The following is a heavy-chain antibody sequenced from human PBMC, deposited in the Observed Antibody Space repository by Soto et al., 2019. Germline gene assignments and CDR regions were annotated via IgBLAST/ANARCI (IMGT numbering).Heavy chain of an antibody. CDR1: GGSISSYY. J-gene: IGHJ4*02. Sequence: SETLSLTCTVSGGSISSYYWSWIRQPPGKGLEWIGYIYYSGSTNYNPSLKSRVAISVDTSKNQFSLKLSSVTAADTAVYYCAREGDYFDYWGQGTLVTVSS. V-gene: IGHV4-59*01. CDR2: IYYSGST. CDR3: AREGDYFDY.